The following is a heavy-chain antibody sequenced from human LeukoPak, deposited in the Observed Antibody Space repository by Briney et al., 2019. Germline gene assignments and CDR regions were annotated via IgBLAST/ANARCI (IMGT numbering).Heavy chain of an antibody. CDR3: ARTYSSSSYSPFDY. J-gene: IGHJ4*02. V-gene: IGHV3-53*01. D-gene: IGHD6-13*01. CDR2: IYYGGST. Sequence: PGGSLRLSCAASGFTFSSYAMTWVRQAPVKGLEWVSVIYYGGSTYYADSVKGRFTISRDNSKNTLYLQMNSLRAEDTAVYYCARTYSSSSYSPFDYWGQGTLVTVSS. CDR1: GFTFSSYA.